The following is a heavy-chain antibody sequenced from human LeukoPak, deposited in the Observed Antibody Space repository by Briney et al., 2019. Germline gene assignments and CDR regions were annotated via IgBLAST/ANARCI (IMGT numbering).Heavy chain of an antibody. CDR1: GITVSSNY. J-gene: IGHJ4*02. CDR2: IYSGGST. CDR3: ARERMYYYDSSGTDY. Sequence: GGSLRLSCAASGITVSSNYMSWVRQAPGKGLEWVSVIYSGGSTYYADSVKGRFTISRDNSKNTLYLQMNSLRAEDTAVYYCARERMYYYDSSGTDYWGQGTLVTVSS. V-gene: IGHV3-66*01. D-gene: IGHD3-22*01.